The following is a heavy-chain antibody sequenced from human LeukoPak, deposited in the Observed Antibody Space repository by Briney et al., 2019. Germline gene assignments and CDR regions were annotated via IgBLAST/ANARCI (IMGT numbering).Heavy chain of an antibody. CDR3: ARDSIRRVPFDY. J-gene: IGHJ4*02. D-gene: IGHD2/OR15-2a*01. V-gene: IGHV3-30-3*01. Sequence: GRSLRLSCAASGFTFSSYAMHWVRQAPGKGLEWVAVISYDGSNKYYADSVKGRFTISRDNSKNTLYLQMNSLRAEDTAVYYCARDSIRRVPFDYWGQGTLVTVSS. CDR1: GFTFSSYA. CDR2: ISYDGSNK.